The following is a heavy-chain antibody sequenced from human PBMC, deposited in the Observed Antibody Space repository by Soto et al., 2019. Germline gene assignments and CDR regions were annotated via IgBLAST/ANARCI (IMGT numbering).Heavy chain of an antibody. CDR3: AKDYNTGWYFDY. CDR2: IYASGGTT. D-gene: IGHD6-19*01. J-gene: IGHJ4*02. CDR1: GFTFSSYA. Sequence: GGSLRLSCAASGFTFSSYAMSWVRQAPGKGLERVSGIYASGGTTSYADSVKGRFTISRDNSKNTLFLQMNSLRAEDTAVYYCAKDYNTGWYFDYWGQGTPVTVSS. V-gene: IGHV3-23*01.